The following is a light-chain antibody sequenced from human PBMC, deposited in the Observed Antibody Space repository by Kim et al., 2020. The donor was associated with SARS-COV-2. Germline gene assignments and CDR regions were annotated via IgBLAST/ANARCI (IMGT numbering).Light chain of an antibody. J-gene: IGKJ4*01. CDR3: QQYNNWSPLT. CDR2: CAS. Sequence: EIVMTQSPATLSVSPGERATLSCRASQSVSSNLAWYQQKPAQAPRILLYCASTSTTGIPARFSGSGSGTAFTLTISSLQSADFAVYYCQQYNNWSPLTFGGGTKLEI. V-gene: IGKV3-15*01. CDR1: QSVSSN.